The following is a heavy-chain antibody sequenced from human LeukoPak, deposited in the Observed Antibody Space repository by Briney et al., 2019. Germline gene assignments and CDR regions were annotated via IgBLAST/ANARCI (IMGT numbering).Heavy chain of an antibody. CDR1: GFTFDDYA. CDR3: AKDKGYCSGGSCSHRDYYYGMDV. Sequence: GGSLRLSCAASGFTFDDYAMHWVRQAPGKGLEWVSGISWNSGFIGYADSVKGRFTISRDNAKNSLYLQMNSLRTEDTALYYCAKDKGYCSGGSCSHRDYYYGMDVWGQGTTVTVSS. V-gene: IGHV3-9*01. J-gene: IGHJ6*02. CDR2: ISWNSGFI. D-gene: IGHD2-15*01.